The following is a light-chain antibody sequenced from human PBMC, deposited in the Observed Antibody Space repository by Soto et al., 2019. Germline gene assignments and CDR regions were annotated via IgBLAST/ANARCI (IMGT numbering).Light chain of an antibody. V-gene: IGKV1-5*03. J-gene: IGKJ2*01. CDR2: KAS. CDR1: QSISSW. Sequence: DIQMTQSRSTLSASVGDRVTITCLASQSISSWLAWYQQKPGKAPKLLIYKASSLESGVPSRFSGSGSGTEFTLTISSLQPDDFATQHRQQYTSYPYTSG. CDR3: QQYTSYPYT.